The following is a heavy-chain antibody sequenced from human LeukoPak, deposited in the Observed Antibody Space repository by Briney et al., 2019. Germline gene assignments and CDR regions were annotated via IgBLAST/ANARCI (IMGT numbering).Heavy chain of an antibody. Sequence: ETLSLTCTVSGGSISSYPWNWIRQPPGKGLEWIGNIYYSGSTNYNPSLKSRVTISPDTSKNQFSLRLSSVTAADTAVYYCARQGARFGELLSFYAMDRWGQGTTVTVSS. CDR1: GGSISSYP. V-gene: IGHV4-59*08. J-gene: IGHJ6*02. CDR2: IYYSGST. D-gene: IGHD3-10*01. CDR3: ARQGARFGELLSFYAMDR.